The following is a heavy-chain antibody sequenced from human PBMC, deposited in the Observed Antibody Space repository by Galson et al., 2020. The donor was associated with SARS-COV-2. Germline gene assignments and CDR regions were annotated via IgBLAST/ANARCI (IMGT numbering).Heavy chain of an antibody. V-gene: IGHV3-21*01. CDR3: ARDSYSDNSIAAPGYDY. Sequence: GGSLRLSCAASGFTFSTYTMNWVRQAPGKGLEWVSSITSGGTYILSADSVKGRFAISRDNAKNSLFLQMNSLRAEDTAVYYCARDSYSDNSIAAPGYDYWGQGTLVTVSS. D-gene: IGHD6-13*01. CDR2: ITSGGTYI. J-gene: IGHJ4*02. CDR1: GFTFSTYT.